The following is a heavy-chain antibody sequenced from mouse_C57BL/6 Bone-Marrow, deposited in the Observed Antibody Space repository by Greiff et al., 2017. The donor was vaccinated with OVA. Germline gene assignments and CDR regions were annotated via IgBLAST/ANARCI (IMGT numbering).Heavy chain of an antibody. CDR1: GYTFTNYW. D-gene: IGHD2-1*01. V-gene: IGHV1-63*01. CDR3: ASGNYGYWYFDV. Sequence: QVQLKESGAELVRPGTSVKMSCKASGYTFTNYWIGWAKQRPGHGLEWIGDIYPGGGYTNYNEKFKGKATLTADKSSSTAYMQFSSLTSDDSAIYYCASGNYGYWYFDVWGTGTTVTVSS. J-gene: IGHJ1*03. CDR2: IYPGGGYT.